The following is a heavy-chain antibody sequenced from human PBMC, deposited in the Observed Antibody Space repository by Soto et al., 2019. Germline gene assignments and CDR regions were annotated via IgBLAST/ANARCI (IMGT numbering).Heavy chain of an antibody. CDR3: ARANYDSSGSYYYYGMDV. CDR2: IIPIFGTA. J-gene: IGHJ6*02. Sequence: SGKVSFKASSGTFISYAISWVRQAPGQGLEWMGGIIPIFGTANYAQKFQGRVTITADESTSTAYMELSSLRSEDTAVYYCARANYDSSGSYYYYGMDVWGQGTTVTVSS. D-gene: IGHD3-22*01. CDR1: SGTFISYA. V-gene: IGHV1-69*13.